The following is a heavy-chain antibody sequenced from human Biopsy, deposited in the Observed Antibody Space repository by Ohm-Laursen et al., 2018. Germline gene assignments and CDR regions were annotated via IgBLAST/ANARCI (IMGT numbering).Heavy chain of an antibody. CDR1: GGSFSTYY. Sequence: PSQTLSLTCCVSGGSFSTYYWTWIRQPPGKGLEWIACIDYRGSTNYNPSLKSRVSISIDTSKNQLSLRLNSVTAADTAVYYCARVSRSIYDSTFDSFNIWGPGTMVTVSS. CDR2: IDYRGST. D-gene: IGHD3-22*01. J-gene: IGHJ3*02. V-gene: IGHV4-59*01. CDR3: ARVSRSIYDSTFDSFNI.